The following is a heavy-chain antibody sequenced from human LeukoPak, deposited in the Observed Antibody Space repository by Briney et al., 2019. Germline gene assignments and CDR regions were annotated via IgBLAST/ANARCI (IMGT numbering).Heavy chain of an antibody. Sequence: GGSLRLSCAASGFTFSSCGMHWVRQAPGKGLEWVAFIWYDGSAKYYADSVKGRFTISRDNYKNTLYLQMNSLRAEDTALYHCARVGGGGWGQGTLVTVSS. CDR1: GFTFSSCG. CDR3: ARVGGGG. J-gene: IGHJ4*02. CDR2: IWYDGSAK. D-gene: IGHD3-10*01. V-gene: IGHV3-33*01.